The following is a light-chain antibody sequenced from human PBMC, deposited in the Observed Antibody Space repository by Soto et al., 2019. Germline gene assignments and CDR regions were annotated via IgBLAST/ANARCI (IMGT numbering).Light chain of an antibody. CDR3: SSYAGSNIV. J-gene: IGLJ1*01. CDR2: EVS. Sequence: QSALTQPPSASGSPGQSGTISCTGTSSDVGGYNYVSWYQQHPGKAPKLMIYEVSKRPSGVPDRFSGSKSGNTASLTVSGLQAEDEADYYCSSYAGSNIVFGTGTKLTVL. V-gene: IGLV2-8*01. CDR1: SSDVGGYNY.